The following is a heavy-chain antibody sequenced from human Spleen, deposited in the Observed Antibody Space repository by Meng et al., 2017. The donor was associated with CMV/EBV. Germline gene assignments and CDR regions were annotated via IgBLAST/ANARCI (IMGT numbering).Heavy chain of an antibody. D-gene: IGHD2-2*02. Sequence: SQTLSLTCAVYGGSFNGYFWSWIRQPPGKGLEWIGEINHSGSTDYNPSLKSRVTISVDTSKNQFSLKLSSVTAADTAVYYCARVVDCSSTSCYNASPYYYYGMDVWGQGTTVTVSS. CDR2: INHSGST. CDR1: GGSFNGYF. J-gene: IGHJ6*02. CDR3: ARVVDCSSTSCYNASPYYYYGMDV. V-gene: IGHV4-34*01.